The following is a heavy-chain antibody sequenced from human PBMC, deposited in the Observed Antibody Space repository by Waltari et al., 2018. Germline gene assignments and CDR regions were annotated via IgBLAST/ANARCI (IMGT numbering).Heavy chain of an antibody. V-gene: IGHV4-34*02. CDR1: DGSFSGYY. CDR3: ARAPSGTIEYFQH. CDR2: INLSGST. J-gene: IGHJ1*01. Sequence: QVQLQQWGAGLLKPSETLSLTCAVYDGSFSGYYWSWIRQPPGKGLEWVGEINLSGSTKYNPSLKSRVTISVDRSKKQISLELSSVTAADTAVYYCARAPSGTIEYFQHWGQGTLVIVAS. D-gene: IGHD1-26*01.